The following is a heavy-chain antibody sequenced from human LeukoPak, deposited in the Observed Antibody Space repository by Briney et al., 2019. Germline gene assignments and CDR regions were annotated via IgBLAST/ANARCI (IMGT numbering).Heavy chain of an antibody. Sequence: GGSLRLSYAASEFTFRSYEMNWVRQAPGKGLEWISYISNSDTTIDYADSVKGRFTISRDNAKNSLYLQMNSLRVEDTAVYYCARGLVGYYAMDVWGQGTTVTVSS. CDR3: ARGLVGYYAMDV. V-gene: IGHV3-48*03. CDR1: EFTFRSYE. CDR2: ISNSDTTI. D-gene: IGHD3-10*01. J-gene: IGHJ6*02.